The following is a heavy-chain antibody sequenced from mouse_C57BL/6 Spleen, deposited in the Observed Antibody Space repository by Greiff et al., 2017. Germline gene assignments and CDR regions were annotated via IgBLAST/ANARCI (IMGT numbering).Heavy chain of an antibody. J-gene: IGHJ3*01. CDR3: ARRDYAFAY. CDR1: GYTFTSYW. D-gene: IGHD2-4*01. V-gene: IGHV1-74*01. CDR2: IDPSDSYT. Sequence: VQLQQSGAELVKPGASVKVSCKASGYTFTSYWMHWVKQRPGQGLEWIGRIDPSDSYTNYNQKFKGKSTLTVDKSSSTAYMQLSSLTSEDSAVYYCARRDYAFAYWGQGTLVTVSA.